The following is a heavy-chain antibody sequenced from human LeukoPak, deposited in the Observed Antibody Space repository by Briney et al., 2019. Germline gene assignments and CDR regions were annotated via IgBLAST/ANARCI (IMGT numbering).Heavy chain of an antibody. V-gene: IGHV3-23*01. CDR3: ARSTGYRNFDY. CDR2: LRGADERT. J-gene: IGHJ4*02. CDR1: GFTLSAYA. D-gene: IGHD5-18*01. Sequence: GGSLRLSCAAPGFTLSAYAMSWVRQAPGKGLEWVSALRGADERTYYADSVKGRFSISRDLSKNTLSLQMNSLRAEDSALYYCARSTGYRNFDYWGQGTLVTVSS.